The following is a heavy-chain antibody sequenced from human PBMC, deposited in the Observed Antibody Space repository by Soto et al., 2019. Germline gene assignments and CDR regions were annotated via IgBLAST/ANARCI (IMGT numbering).Heavy chain of an antibody. J-gene: IGHJ1*01. CDR3: AKGGLGSGWSPAHIQH. V-gene: IGHV3-23*01. Sequence: EVQLLESGGGLVKPGGSLRLSCAASGFTFSSYAMSWVRQAPGKGLEWVAAISGSGGSTYYADSVKGRFTISRDHSKKAVYLQMKSLSGVDMAVYYCAKGGLGSGWSPAHIQHWGQGTRVTVSS. D-gene: IGHD6-19*01. CDR1: GFTFSSYA. CDR2: ISGSGGST.